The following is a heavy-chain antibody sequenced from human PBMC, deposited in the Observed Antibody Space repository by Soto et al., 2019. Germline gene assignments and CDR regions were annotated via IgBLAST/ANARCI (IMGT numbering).Heavy chain of an antibody. J-gene: IGHJ4*02. CDR1: GFTFSSYA. CDR2: ISGSDDST. D-gene: IGHD6-6*01. CDR3: AKRSSSFTFDY. V-gene: IGHV3-23*01. Sequence: EVQLLESGGGLVQPGESLRLSCAASGFTFSSYAMSWVRQAPGKGLEWVSVISGSDDSTYYADSVKGRFTTSRDNSKNTLYLQMNSLRAEDTAVYYCAKRSSSFTFDYWGQGTLVTVSS.